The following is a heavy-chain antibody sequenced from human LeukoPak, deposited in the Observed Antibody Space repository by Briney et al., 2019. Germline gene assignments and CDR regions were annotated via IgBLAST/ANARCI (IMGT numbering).Heavy chain of an antibody. D-gene: IGHD6-19*01. V-gene: IGHV3-23*03. CDR3: ASGQMFTSGGFDS. CDR1: GFTFSSYA. J-gene: IGHJ4*02. Sequence: GGSLRLSCAASGFTFSSYAMRWVRQAPGKGLEWVSVLYTAGDTYYADSVKGRFTISRDNSKNTLSLQMHSLRPEDTALYYCASGQMFTSGGFDSWGQGALVTVSS. CDR2: LYTAGDT.